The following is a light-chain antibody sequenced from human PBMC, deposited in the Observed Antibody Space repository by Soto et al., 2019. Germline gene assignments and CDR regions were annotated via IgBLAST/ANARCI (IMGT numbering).Light chain of an antibody. CDR2: DAS. J-gene: IGKJ2*01. CDR3: QQRSDWPFT. CDR1: QSLNSY. Sequence: EIVLTQSPATLSLSPGERATLSCRASQSLNSYLAWYQQKPGQAPRLLIYDASKWASGIPARVSVSGSGTDFTLTISRLEPEDFAVYYCQQRSDWPFTFGQGTKLEI. V-gene: IGKV3-11*01.